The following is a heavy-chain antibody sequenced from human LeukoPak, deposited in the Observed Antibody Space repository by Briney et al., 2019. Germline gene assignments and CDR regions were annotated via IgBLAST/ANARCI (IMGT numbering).Heavy chain of an antibody. Sequence: GGSLRLSCAASGFTFSSYSMNWVRQAPGKGLEWVSSISRSSSSMYYADSVRGRFTISRDNAKNSLHLQMNSLRAEDTAVYYCTRGSEWELLSCDCWGRGTLVTVSS. V-gene: IGHV3-21*01. J-gene: IGHJ4*02. CDR2: ISRSSSSM. D-gene: IGHD1-26*01. CDR3: TRGSEWELLSCDC. CDR1: GFTFSSYS.